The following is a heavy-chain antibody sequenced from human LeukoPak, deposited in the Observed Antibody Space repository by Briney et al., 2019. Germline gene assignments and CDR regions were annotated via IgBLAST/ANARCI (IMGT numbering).Heavy chain of an antibody. V-gene: IGHV1-69*06. Sequence: ASVKVSCKASGGTFSSYAISWVRQAPGQGLEWMGGIIPIFGTANYAQKFQGRVTITADKSTSTAYMELSSPRSEDTAVYYCAAGQWELRLVDIWGQGTMVTVSS. CDR1: GGTFSSYA. D-gene: IGHD1-26*01. CDR3: AAGQWELRLVDI. CDR2: IIPIFGTA. J-gene: IGHJ3*02.